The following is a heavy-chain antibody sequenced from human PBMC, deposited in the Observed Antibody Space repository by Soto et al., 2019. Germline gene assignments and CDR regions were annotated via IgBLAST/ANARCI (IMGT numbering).Heavy chain of an antibody. CDR1: GGSISSYY. J-gene: IGHJ4*02. V-gene: IGHV4-59*08. Sequence: NPSETLSLTCTVSGGSISSYYWSWIRQPPGKGLEWIGYIYYSGSTNYNPPLKSRVTISVDTSKNQFSLKLSSVTAADTAVYYCARAKQWLAKGFDYWGQGTLVTVSS. CDR3: ARAKQWLAKGFDY. D-gene: IGHD6-19*01. CDR2: IYYSGST.